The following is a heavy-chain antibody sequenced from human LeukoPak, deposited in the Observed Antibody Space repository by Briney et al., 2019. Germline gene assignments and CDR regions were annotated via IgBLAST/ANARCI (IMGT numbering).Heavy chain of an antibody. Sequence: AGGSLRLSCAASGFTFNSYGVHWVRQAPGKGLEWVALIWYDGTNKFYADSVKGRFSISRDNSKNTVCLQMNSLRAEDAAVYYCARRAATGGYHFDYWGQGTLVTVSS. CDR3: ARRAATGGYHFDY. CDR1: GFTFNSYG. V-gene: IGHV3-33*01. D-gene: IGHD2-8*02. J-gene: IGHJ4*02. CDR2: IWYDGTNK.